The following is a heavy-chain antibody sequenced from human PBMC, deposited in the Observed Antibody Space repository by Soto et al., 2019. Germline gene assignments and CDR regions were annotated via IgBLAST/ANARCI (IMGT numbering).Heavy chain of an antibody. Sequence: QVQLLQSGAEVKKPGASVKVSCKASGYTFTNYGITWVRQAPGQGLEWMGGIGAYNGNTHYTQRLQGRVTMTTDTSTATAYRGRRGLESDATAVYYCARLRRFFGYSNSSMDAGGKGPTVT. V-gene: IGHV1-18*01. CDR3: ARLRRFFGYSNSSMDA. CDR1: GYTFTNYG. J-gene: IGHJ6*03. CDR2: IGAYNGNT. D-gene: IGHD3-22*01.